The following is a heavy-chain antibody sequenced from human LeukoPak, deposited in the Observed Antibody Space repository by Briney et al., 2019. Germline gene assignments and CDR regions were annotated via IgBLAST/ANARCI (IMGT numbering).Heavy chain of an antibody. D-gene: IGHD1-1*01. CDR3: ARKNDPSYYYYYMDV. V-gene: IGHV1-8*01. J-gene: IGHJ6*03. CDR2: MNPNSGNT. CDR1: GYTFTSYD. Sequence: ASVKVSCKASGYTFTSYDINWVRQATGQGLEWMGWMNPNSGNTGYAQKFQGRVTMTRNTSISTAYMELSSLRSEDTAVYYCARKNDPSYYYYYMDVWGKGTTVTVSS.